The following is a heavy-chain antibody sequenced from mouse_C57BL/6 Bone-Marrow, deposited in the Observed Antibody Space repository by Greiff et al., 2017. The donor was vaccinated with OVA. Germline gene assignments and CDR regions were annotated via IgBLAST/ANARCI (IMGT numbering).Heavy chain of an antibody. J-gene: IGHJ3*01. Sequence: VQLQQSGAELARPGASVKLSCKASGYTFTSYGISWVKQRTGQGLEWIGEIYPRSGNTYYNEKFKGKATLTADKSSSTAYMELRSLTSEDSAVYFGARGSPDGPTRDWFAYWGQGTLVTVSA. CDR3: ARGSPDGPTRDWFAY. D-gene: IGHD2-3*01. CDR1: GYTFTSYG. CDR2: IYPRSGNT. V-gene: IGHV1-81*01.